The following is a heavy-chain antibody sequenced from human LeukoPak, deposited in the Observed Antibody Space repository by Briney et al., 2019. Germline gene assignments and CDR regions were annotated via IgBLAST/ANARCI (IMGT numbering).Heavy chain of an antibody. J-gene: IGHJ6*02. V-gene: IGHV1-18*01. CDR2: ISAYNGNT. CDR3: ARLLGDIVVVVAATPDWNYGMDV. Sequence: ASVKVSCKASGYTFTSYGISWVRQAPGQGLEWMGWISAYNGNTNYAQKLQGRVTMTTDISTSTAYMELRSLRSDDTAVYYCARLLGDIVVVVAATPDWNYGMDVWGQGTTVTVSS. CDR1: GYTFTSYG. D-gene: IGHD2-15*01.